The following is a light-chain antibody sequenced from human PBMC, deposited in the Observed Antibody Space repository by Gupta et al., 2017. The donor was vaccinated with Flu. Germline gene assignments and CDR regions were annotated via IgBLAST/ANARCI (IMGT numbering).Light chain of an antibody. V-gene: IGLV1-40*01. CDR1: SSNIGAGYD. CDR2: GNS. J-gene: IGLJ2*01. CDR3: QSYDSSQGV. Sequence: QSVLTQQPSVSGAPGQRVTISCTGSSSNIGAGYDVHWYQQRPGTAPKLLIYGNSNRPSGVPDRFSGSKSGTSASLAITGLQAEDEADYYCQSYDSSQGVFGGGTKLTVL.